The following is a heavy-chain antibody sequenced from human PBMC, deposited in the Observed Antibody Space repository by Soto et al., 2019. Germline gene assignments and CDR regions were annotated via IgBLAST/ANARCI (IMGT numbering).Heavy chain of an antibody. D-gene: IGHD2-15*01. V-gene: IGHV1-3*01. CDR1: GYTFTSYA. Sequence: GASVKVSCKASGYTFTSYAMHWVRQAPGQRLEWMGWINAGNGNTKYSQKFQGRVTITRDTSASTAYMELSSLRSEDTAVYYCAIGWWCSGGSCYSRNYYYYMDVWGKGTTVTVSS. CDR2: INAGNGNT. CDR3: AIGWWCSGGSCYSRNYYYYMDV. J-gene: IGHJ6*03.